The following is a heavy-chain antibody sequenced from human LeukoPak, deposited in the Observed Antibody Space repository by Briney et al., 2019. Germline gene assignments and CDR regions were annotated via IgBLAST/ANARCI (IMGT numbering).Heavy chain of an antibody. CDR1: GFTFSNYA. Sequence: GGSLRLSCAASGFTFSNYAMYWVRQAPGKGLVWVSRISSDGSSIIYADSVKGRFTISRDIAKNTLYLQMNSLRAEDTAVYYCARAQMGAPTDYWGQGTLATVSS. D-gene: IGHD1-26*01. CDR2: ISSDGSSI. J-gene: IGHJ4*02. CDR3: ARAQMGAPTDY. V-gene: IGHV3-74*01.